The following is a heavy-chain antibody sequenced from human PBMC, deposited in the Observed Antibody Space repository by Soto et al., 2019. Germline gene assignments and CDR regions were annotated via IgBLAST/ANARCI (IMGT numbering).Heavy chain of an antibody. V-gene: IGHV3-30*18. CDR1: GFMFSLLG. Sequence: QVQVVESGGGVVQPGKSLRLSCEASGFMFSLLGIHWVRQAPGKGLEWVAAVSNDGNNQYYADSVKGRFTISRDNSQNTVNLEMNSLRGEDTALYYCAKPRGPPHVDYWGQGALVIVSS. CDR3: AKPRGPPHVDY. CDR2: VSNDGNNQ. D-gene: IGHD3-16*01. J-gene: IGHJ4*02.